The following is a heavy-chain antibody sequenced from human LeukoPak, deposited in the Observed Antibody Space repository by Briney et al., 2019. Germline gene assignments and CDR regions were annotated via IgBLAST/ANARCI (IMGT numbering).Heavy chain of an antibody. V-gene: IGHV1-69*05. CDR2: IIPIFGTA. J-gene: IGHJ3*02. CDR1: GGTFSSYA. CDR3: ASLWWESPEDDAFDI. Sequence: SVKVSCKASGGTFSSYAISWVRQAPGQGLEWMGRIIPIFGTANYAQKFQGRVTITTDESASTAYMELRSLRSDDTAVYYSASLWWESPEDDAFDIWGQGTMVTVSS. D-gene: IGHD1-26*01.